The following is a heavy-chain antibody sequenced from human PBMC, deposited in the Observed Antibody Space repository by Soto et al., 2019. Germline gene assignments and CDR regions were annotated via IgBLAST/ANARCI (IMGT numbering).Heavy chain of an antibody. J-gene: IGHJ4*02. CDR2: IDNSGKT. CDR3: ARGRDGGAAD. Sequence: QVQLQQWGAGPLKPSETLSLTCAVYGVSLSGYYWSWIRQPPGKGLEWIGEIDNSGKTNYSPSLRSRVSISADPSKNQFSLTVTSLTAADTAVYYCARGRDGGAADWGQGTRVTVSS. CDR1: GVSLSGYY. V-gene: IGHV4-34*01. D-gene: IGHD3-16*01.